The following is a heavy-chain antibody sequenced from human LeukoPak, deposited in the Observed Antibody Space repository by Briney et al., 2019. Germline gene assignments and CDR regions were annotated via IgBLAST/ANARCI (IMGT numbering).Heavy chain of an antibody. V-gene: IGHV3-23*01. D-gene: IGHD2-8*02. CDR2: FDGNGPNT. CDR3: AKPRTTGLGWAQFDY. CDR1: GFTFSSFA. Sequence: GGSLRLSCAASGFTFSSFAMTWVRQAPGKGPEWVSGFDGNGPNTYYADSVKGRWTISRDNSRNTLYLEMNSLRPEDTAIYYCAKPRTTGLGWAQFDYWGQGSLVTVSS. J-gene: IGHJ4*02.